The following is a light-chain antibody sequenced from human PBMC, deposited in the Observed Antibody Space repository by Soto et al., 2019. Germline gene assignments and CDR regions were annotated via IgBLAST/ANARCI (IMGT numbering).Light chain of an antibody. J-gene: IGKJ3*01. CDR2: WAS. CDR3: QQYYSAPRA. V-gene: IGKV4-1*01. Sequence: DIVMTQSPDSLAVSLGERATINCKSSQSVLFSSNNKNYLAWYQQKPGQPPKLLIYWASPRESGVPDRFSGSGYGTDFTLTISSLRAEDVAVYYCQQYYSAPRAFGPGTKVDIK. CDR1: QSVLFSSNNKNY.